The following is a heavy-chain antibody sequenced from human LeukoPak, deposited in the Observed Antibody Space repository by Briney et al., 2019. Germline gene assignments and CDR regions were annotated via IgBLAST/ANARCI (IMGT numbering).Heavy chain of an antibody. D-gene: IGHD1-20*01. CDR3: ARGITGTYYFDY. CDR2: IYHTGNT. J-gene: IGHJ4*02. V-gene: IGHV4-4*02. Sequence: SGTLSLTCAVSGGSISTSNCWSWVRQPPGKGLEWIGEIYHTGNTNYSPSLKSRVTISVDKSKNQFSLEVRSVTAADTAVYYCARGITGTYYFDYWGQGTLVTVSS. CDR1: GGSISTSNC.